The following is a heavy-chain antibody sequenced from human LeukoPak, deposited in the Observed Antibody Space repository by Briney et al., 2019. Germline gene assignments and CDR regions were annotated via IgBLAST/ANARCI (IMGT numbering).Heavy chain of an antibody. Sequence: SETLSLTCTVSGGSITNYYWNSIRQPPGKGLEWSGYIYDSGSTNYSPSLKSRVTISVDTSKNQFSLRLTSVRAADTAVYYCARGFDSKSTYFDYWGQGTLLTVSS. J-gene: IGHJ4*02. CDR1: GGSITNYY. CDR2: IYDSGST. V-gene: IGHV4-59*01. CDR3: ARGFDSKSTYFDY. D-gene: IGHD5-12*01.